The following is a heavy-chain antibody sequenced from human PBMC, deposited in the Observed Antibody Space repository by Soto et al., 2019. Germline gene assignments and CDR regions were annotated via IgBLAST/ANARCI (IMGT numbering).Heavy chain of an antibody. V-gene: IGHV3-21*04. CDR2: ISSSSSYI. CDR1: GFTFSSYS. Sequence: PGGSLRLSCAASGFTFSSYSMNWVRQAPGKGLEWVSSISSSSSYIYYADSVKGRFTISRDNSKNSLYLQMNSLRTEDTALYYCAKDEAAASLGNYYYYGMDVWGQGTTVTVS. J-gene: IGHJ6*02. D-gene: IGHD6-13*01. CDR3: AKDEAAASLGNYYYYGMDV.